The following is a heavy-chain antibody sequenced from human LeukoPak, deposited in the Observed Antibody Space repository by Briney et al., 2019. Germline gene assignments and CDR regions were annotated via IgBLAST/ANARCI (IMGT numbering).Heavy chain of an antibody. CDR3: TKLDGGSGFYSTLDY. CDR1: GFTFSSYG. J-gene: IGHJ4*02. Sequence: GGSLRLSCAASGFTFSSYGMSWVRQAPGKGLEWVSAISGSGSGINTYYADSVKGRFTISRDNYKNTLYLQMNSLRAEDTAVYYCTKLDGGSGFYSTLDYWGQGTLVTVSS. V-gene: IGHV3-23*01. CDR2: ISGSGSGINT. D-gene: IGHD3-22*01.